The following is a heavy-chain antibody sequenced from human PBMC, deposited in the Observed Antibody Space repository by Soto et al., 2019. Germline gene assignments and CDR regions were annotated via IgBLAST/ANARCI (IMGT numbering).Heavy chain of an antibody. V-gene: IGHV1-3*01. Sequence: GASVKVSCKASGYTFTSYAMHWVRQAPGQRLEWMGWINAGNGNTKYSQKFQGRVTITRDTSASTAYMELSSLRSEDTAVYYCARARPLGFGELVRGFDPWGQGTLVTVSS. J-gene: IGHJ5*02. CDR2: INAGNGNT. CDR3: ARARPLGFGELVRGFDP. CDR1: GYTFTSYA. D-gene: IGHD3-10*01.